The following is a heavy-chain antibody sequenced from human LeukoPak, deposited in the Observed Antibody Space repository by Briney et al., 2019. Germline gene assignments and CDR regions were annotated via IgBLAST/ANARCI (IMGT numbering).Heavy chain of an antibody. CDR2: IYYSGST. V-gene: IGHV4-39*07. CDR3: ARDGYYYDSSGYYSAEYFQH. Sequence: SETLSLTCTVSGGSISSSSYYWGWIRQPPGKGLEWIGSIYYSGSTYYNPSLKSRVTISVDTSKNQFSLKLSSVTAADTAVYYCARDGYYYDSSGYYSAEYFQHWGQGTLVTVSS. CDR1: GGSISSSSYY. D-gene: IGHD3-22*01. J-gene: IGHJ1*01.